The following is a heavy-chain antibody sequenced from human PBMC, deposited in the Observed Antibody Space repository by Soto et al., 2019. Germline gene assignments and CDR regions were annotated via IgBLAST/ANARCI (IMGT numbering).Heavy chain of an antibody. Sequence: EVQLVESGGGLVQPGGSLRLSCAASGFTFSSYSMNWVRQAPGKGLEWVSYISSSSSTIYYADSVKGRFTISRDNAKNSMDLQINSLRAEHTAVYYCARFVATRSLYYMDVWGKGTTVTVSS. CDR2: ISSSSSTI. J-gene: IGHJ6*03. CDR3: ARFVATRSLYYMDV. V-gene: IGHV3-48*01. CDR1: GFTFSSYS. D-gene: IGHD5-12*01.